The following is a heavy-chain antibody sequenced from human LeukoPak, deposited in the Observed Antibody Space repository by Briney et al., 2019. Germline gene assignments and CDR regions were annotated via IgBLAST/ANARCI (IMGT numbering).Heavy chain of an antibody. Sequence: PGGSLRLSCAASGFTFSNYDMSWVRQAPGKRLEWVSAISGSGGSTYYADSVKGRFTISRDNSKNTLYLQMNSLRAEDTAVYYCAKVLWWLVGYFDYWGQGTLVTVSS. J-gene: IGHJ4*02. V-gene: IGHV3-23*01. CDR1: GFTFSNYD. CDR2: ISGSGGST. CDR3: AKVLWWLVGYFDY. D-gene: IGHD6-19*01.